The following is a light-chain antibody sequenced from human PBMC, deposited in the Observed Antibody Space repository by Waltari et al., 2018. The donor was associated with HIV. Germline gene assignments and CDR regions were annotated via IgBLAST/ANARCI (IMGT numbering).Light chain of an antibody. CDR1: KLGDKY. CDR2: EDF. V-gene: IGLV3-1*01. Sequence: SYELTQPPSVSVSPGQTASITCSGDKLGDKYACWYQQKPGQSPVPVIYEDFKRPSGIPDRFSGSNSGNTATLTISGTQAMDEADYYCQAWDSSAVLFGGGTKLTVL. CDR3: QAWDSSAVL. J-gene: IGLJ2*01.